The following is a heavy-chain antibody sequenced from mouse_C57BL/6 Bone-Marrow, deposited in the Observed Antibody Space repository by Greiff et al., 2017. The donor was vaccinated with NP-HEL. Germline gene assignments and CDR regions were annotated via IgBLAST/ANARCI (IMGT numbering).Heavy chain of an antibody. V-gene: IGHV7-3*01. D-gene: IGHD1-1*01. J-gene: IGHJ4*01. CDR3: ASSYYYGSIYYAMDY. CDR2: IRNKANGYTT. Sequence: EVKLVESGGGLVQPGGSLSLSCAASGFTFTDYYMSWVRQPPGKALEWLGFIRNKANGYTTEYSASVKGRFTISRDNSQSILYLQMNALRAEDSATYYCASSYYYGSIYYAMDYWGQGTSVTVSS. CDR1: GFTFTDYY.